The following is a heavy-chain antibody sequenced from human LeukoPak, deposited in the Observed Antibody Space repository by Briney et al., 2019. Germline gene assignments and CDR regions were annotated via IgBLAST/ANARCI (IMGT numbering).Heavy chain of an antibody. V-gene: IGHV4-31*03. CDR2: IYYSGST. J-gene: IGHJ3*02. CDR3: ARARYANAWYAFDI. D-gene: IGHD2-2*01. Sequence: KPSETLSLTCTVSGGSFSSGSYYWSWIRQHPGKGLEWIGYIYYSGSTSYNPYLKSRVTISVDTTKNHLSLKLSSVTAADTAVYYCARARYANAWYAFDIWGQGTMVTVSS. CDR1: GGSFSSGSYY.